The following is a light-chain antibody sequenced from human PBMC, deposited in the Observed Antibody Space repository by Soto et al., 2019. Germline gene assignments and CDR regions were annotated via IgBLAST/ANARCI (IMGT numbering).Light chain of an antibody. Sequence: EIVVTQSPGTLSLSPGERATLSCRASQSVSSNYLAWYQQKPGQAPRLLIYVASSRTSDIPDRFSGSGSGTDFTLIISRLEPEDFAMYYCQQYRRTPFTFGAGTKVDVK. J-gene: IGKJ3*01. CDR2: VAS. CDR1: QSVSSNY. V-gene: IGKV3-20*01. CDR3: QQYRRTPFT.